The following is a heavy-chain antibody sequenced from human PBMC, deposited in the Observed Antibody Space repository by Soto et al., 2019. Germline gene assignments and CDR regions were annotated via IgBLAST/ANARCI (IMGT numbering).Heavy chain of an antibody. CDR2: ISAHNGNT. J-gene: IGHJ4*02. D-gene: IGHD6-6*01. CDR3: ARGRDGDY. Sequence: QVHLVQSGAEVKKPGASVKVSCKGSGYTFTSYGITWVRQAPGQGLEWMGWISAHNGNTDYAQKLQGRVTVTRDPSTRTDYMGLRGLGSDDTAGYYCARGRDGDYWGQGALVTVSS. V-gene: IGHV1-18*01. CDR1: GYTFTSYG.